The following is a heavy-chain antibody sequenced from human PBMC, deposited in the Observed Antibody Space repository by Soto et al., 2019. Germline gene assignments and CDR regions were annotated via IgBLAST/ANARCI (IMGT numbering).Heavy chain of an antibody. Sequence: GASVKVSCKASEYSFTGHYLHWVRLAPGLGLEWMGWIDPKSGDTKYAQKFQDRVTMTRDTSINTAYLDLSRLTSDDTAVYYCERDYDKSGYDYFDTWGQGTLVTVSS. CDR3: ERDYDKSGYDYFDT. V-gene: IGHV1-2*02. D-gene: IGHD3-22*01. CDR1: EYSFTGHY. J-gene: IGHJ5*02. CDR2: IDPKSGDT.